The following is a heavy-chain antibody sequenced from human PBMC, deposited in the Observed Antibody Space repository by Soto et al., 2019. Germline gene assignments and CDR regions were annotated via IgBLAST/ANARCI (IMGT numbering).Heavy chain of an antibody. CDR1: GGTFSSYA. Sequence: ASVKVSCKASGGTFSSYAISWVRQAPGQGLEWMGGIIPIFGTANYAQKFQGRVTISADESTSTAYMELSSLRSEDTAVYYCARFRGIFGSSWYEGYYYGMDVWGQGTTVTVSS. V-gene: IGHV1-69*13. CDR3: ARFRGIFGSSWYEGYYYGMDV. CDR2: IIPIFGTA. J-gene: IGHJ6*02. D-gene: IGHD6-13*01.